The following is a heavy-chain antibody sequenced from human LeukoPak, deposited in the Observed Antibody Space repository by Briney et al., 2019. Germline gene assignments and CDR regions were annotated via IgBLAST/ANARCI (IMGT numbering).Heavy chain of an antibody. J-gene: IGHJ5*02. D-gene: IGHD5-18*01. V-gene: IGHV3-21*01. CDR1: GFTFSSYS. Sequence: GGSLRLSCAASGFTFSSYSMNWVRQAPGKGLEWVSSISSSSSYIYYADSVKGRFTISRDSAKNSLYLLMSSLRVEDTAVYFCARGRSQVDSYAYRNWFDPWGQGTLVTVSS. CDR3: ARGRSQVDSYAYRNWFDP. CDR2: ISSSSSYI.